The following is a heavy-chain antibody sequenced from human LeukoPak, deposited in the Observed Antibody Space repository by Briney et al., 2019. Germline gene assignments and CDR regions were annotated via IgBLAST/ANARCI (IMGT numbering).Heavy chain of an antibody. J-gene: IGHJ4*02. Sequence: PGGSLRLSCAASGFTFSSSAMSWVRQVPGKGLEWVSYISGPNTIYYADSVRGRFTTSRDNAKSSLFLQMNGLRDEDTAVYYCVRDHLWAFENWGQGTLVAVSS. V-gene: IGHV3-48*02. CDR2: ISGPNTI. CDR3: VRDHLWAFEN. CDR1: GFTFSSSA. D-gene: IGHD3-3*02.